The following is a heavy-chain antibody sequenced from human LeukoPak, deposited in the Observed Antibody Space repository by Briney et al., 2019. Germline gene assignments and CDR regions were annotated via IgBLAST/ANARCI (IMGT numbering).Heavy chain of an antibody. CDR2: IDTDGSNT. CDR3: ASVDGDAFDI. Sequence: GGSLRLSCAASGFTFSSYWIHWVRQAPGKGLVWVSRIDTDGSNTNYADSVKGRFTISRDNAKNTLYLQMNSLRAEDTAVYYCASVDGDAFDIWGQGTMVTVSS. V-gene: IGHV3-74*01. D-gene: IGHD5-24*01. J-gene: IGHJ3*02. CDR1: GFTFSSYW.